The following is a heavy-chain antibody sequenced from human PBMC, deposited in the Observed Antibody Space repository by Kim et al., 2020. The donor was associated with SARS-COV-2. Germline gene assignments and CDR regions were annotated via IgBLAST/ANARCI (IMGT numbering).Heavy chain of an antibody. J-gene: IGHJ4*02. CDR3: ARGQSPDS. CDR1: GFTFITVW. Sequence: GGSLRLSCAATGFTFITVWLTWVRQQTGKGREWVATIKRDGSDKHYVDSVKGRFSISRDNAKNSLFLQMDSLRVEDTAVYYCARGQSPDSWGQGTLVIVSS. D-gene: IGHD6-19*01. CDR2: IKRDGSDK. V-gene: IGHV3-7*01.